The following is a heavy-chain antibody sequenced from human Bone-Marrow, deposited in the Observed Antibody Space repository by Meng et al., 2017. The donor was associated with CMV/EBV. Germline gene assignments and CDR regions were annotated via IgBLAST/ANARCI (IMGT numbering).Heavy chain of an antibody. Sequence: GESLKISCAASGFTFSDYYMSWVRQAPGKGLEWVSAISGSGGSTYYADSVKGRFTISRDNAKNSLYLQMNSLRAEDTAVYYCARDISRRFDYWGQGTLVTVSS. D-gene: IGHD3-3*02. J-gene: IGHJ4*02. CDR3: ARDISRRFDY. V-gene: IGHV3-11*04. CDR2: ISGSGGST. CDR1: GFTFSDYY.